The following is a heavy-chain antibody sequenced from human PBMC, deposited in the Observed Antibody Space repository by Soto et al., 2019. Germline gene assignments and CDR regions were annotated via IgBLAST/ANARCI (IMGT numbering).Heavy chain of an antibody. CDR2: IWYDGSNK. V-gene: IGHV3-33*01. D-gene: IGHD6-6*01. CDR1: GFTFSRYG. J-gene: IGHJ4*02. Sequence: GGSLRLSCAASGFTFSRYGMHWGRQAPGKGLEWVAVIWYDGSNKYYADSVKGRFTISRDNSKNTLYLQMNSLRAEDTAVYYCARGQIAARTIDYWGQGTLVTVSS. CDR3: ARGQIAARTIDY.